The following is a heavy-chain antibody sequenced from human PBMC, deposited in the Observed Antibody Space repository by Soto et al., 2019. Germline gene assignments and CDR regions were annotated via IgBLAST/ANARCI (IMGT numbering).Heavy chain of an antibody. CDR3: ARDLEFGQADY. CDR1: DTEISNYH. V-gene: IGHV4-4*07. D-gene: IGHD3-3*01. CDR2: IYTSGST. Sequence: SPSPAITHPFSDTEISNYHWTCIRQPSGKGLEWIGRIYTSGSTNYTPSLKSRVTLSVDTSKNQFSLKLISVTAADTAVYYCARDLEFGQADYWGQGSPVPVA. J-gene: IGHJ4*02.